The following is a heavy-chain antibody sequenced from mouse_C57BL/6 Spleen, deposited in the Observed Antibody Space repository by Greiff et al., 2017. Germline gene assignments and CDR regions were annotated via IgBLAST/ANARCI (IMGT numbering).Heavy chain of an antibody. V-gene: IGHV5-4*01. Sequence: EVKVEESGGGLVKPGGSLKLSCAASGFTFSSYAMSWFRQTPEKRLEWVATISDGGSYTYYPDNVKGRFTISRDNAKNNLYLQMSHLKSEDTAMYYCARDPNWVDYWGQGTTLTVSS. CDR2: ISDGGSYT. CDR3: ARDPNWVDY. CDR1: GFTFSSYA. D-gene: IGHD4-1*01. J-gene: IGHJ2*01.